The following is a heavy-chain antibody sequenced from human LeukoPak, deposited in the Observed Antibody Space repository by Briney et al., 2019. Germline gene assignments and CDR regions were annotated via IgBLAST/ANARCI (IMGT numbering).Heavy chain of an antibody. Sequence: ASVTVSCKASRYTFTGYYMHWVRQAPGQGREWMGWINPNSGGTNYAQKFQGRVTMTRDTSISTAYMELSRLRSDDTAVYYCARGANARHYYYYMDVWGKGTTVTVSS. CDR3: ARGANARHYYYYMDV. J-gene: IGHJ6*03. CDR2: INPNSGGT. V-gene: IGHV1-2*02. CDR1: RYTFTGYY. D-gene: IGHD1-1*01.